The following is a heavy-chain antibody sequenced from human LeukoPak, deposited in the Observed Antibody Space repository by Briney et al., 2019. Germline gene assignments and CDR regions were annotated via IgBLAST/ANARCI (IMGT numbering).Heavy chain of an antibody. CDR3: AKDIATGNRLYYFDY. Sequence: GGSLRLSCAASGFTFDDYAMHWVRQAPGKGLEWVSGISWNSGSIGYADSMKGRFTISRDNAKNSLYLQMNSLRAEDTVLYYCAKDIATGNRLYYFDYWGQGTLVTVSS. V-gene: IGHV3-9*01. CDR1: GFTFDDYA. CDR2: ISWNSGSI. J-gene: IGHJ4*02. D-gene: IGHD1-14*01.